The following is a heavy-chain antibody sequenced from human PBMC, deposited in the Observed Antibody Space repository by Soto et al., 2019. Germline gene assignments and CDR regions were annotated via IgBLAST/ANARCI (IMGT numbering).Heavy chain of an antibody. V-gene: IGHV2-70*04. Sequence: SGPTRVKPTQTLTLTCTFSGFSLSTSGVRVSWIRQPPGKALEWIARIDWDDDKFYNTSLKTRLSISKDCSKNTVVLTMTNMDPVDTATYYCARMFHCSGGTCPFDYWGQGALVTVSS. CDR1: GFSLSTSGVR. J-gene: IGHJ4*02. CDR3: ARMFHCSGGTCPFDY. CDR2: IDWDDDK. D-gene: IGHD2-15*01.